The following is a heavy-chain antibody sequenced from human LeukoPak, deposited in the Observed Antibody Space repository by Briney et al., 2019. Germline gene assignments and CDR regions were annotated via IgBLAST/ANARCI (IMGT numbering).Heavy chain of an antibody. CDR1: GYTFPTYW. Sequence: GESLKISCKASGYTFPTYWIAWVRQMPGKGLEWMGSLYPGDSDTRYSPSFQGQVTISVDQSINTAYLQWSSLKASDAGMYYCAKRGTVSRYVFDSWGQGTLVTVSS. D-gene: IGHD6-13*01. J-gene: IGHJ4*02. V-gene: IGHV5-51*01. CDR2: LYPGDSDT. CDR3: AKRGTVSRYVFDS.